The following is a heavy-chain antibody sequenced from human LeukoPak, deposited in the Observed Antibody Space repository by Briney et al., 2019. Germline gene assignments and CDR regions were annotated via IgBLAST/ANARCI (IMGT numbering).Heavy chain of an antibody. Sequence: SETLSLTCAVYGGSFSGYYWTWIRQPPGKGLEWIGEINHSGSTNYNPSLKSRVTVSVDTSKNQFSLKLSSVTAADTAVYYCARGKGSGWTFDYWGQGTLVTVSS. J-gene: IGHJ4*02. CDR3: ARGKGSGWTFDY. CDR2: INHSGST. V-gene: IGHV4-34*01. CDR1: GGSFSGYY. D-gene: IGHD6-19*01.